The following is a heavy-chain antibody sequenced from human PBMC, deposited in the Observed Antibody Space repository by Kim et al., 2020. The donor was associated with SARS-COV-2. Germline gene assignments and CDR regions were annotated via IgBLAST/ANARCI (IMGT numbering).Heavy chain of an antibody. CDR3: ARGHGNGWRGDY. CDR2: INNGGTYT. D-gene: IGHD6-19*01. CDR1: GFTFSSYW. J-gene: IGHJ4*02. V-gene: IGHV3-74*01. Sequence: GGSLRPSCAASGFTFSSYWMHWVRQAPGKGLVWISAINNGGTYTKYADSVKGRFTISRDNAKNTLYVQMNSLRVEDTALYYCARGHGNGWRGDYWGQGTLVTVSS.